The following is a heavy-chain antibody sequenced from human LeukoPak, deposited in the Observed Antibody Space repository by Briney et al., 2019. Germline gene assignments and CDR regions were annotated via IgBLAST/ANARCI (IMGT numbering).Heavy chain of an antibody. Sequence: GASVKVSCKASGYTFTGYYMHWVRQAPGQGLGWMGWISAYNGNTNYAQKLQGRVTMTTDTSTSTAYTELRSLRSDDTAVYYCARSIQGQYYDFWSGYYGALGPSNLNGHMDYWGQGTLVTVSS. V-gene: IGHV1-18*04. CDR3: ARSIQGQYYDFWSGYYGALGPSNLNGHMDY. J-gene: IGHJ4*02. CDR2: ISAYNGNT. D-gene: IGHD3-3*01. CDR1: GYTFTGYY.